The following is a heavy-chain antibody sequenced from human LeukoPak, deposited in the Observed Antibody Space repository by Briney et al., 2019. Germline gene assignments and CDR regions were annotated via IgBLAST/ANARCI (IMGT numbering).Heavy chain of an antibody. CDR1: SGSMNTYY. D-gene: IGHD3-16*02. V-gene: IGHV4-4*09. Sequence: PSETLSLTCTVASGSMNTYYWSWVRQSPGKGLEWIGRIYNNEYTEYNPSLKSRVSISVDTSKTQFSLNLNSVTAADTAVYYCARRVSLYGAFDIWGRGTMVTVSS. CDR3: ARRVSLYGAFDI. J-gene: IGHJ3*02. CDR2: IYNNEYT.